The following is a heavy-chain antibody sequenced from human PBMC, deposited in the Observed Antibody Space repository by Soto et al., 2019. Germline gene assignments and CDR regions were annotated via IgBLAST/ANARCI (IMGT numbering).Heavy chain of an antibody. CDR2: IIPIFGTA. CDR3: ARELGGDQMATIPFDY. D-gene: IGHD3-16*01. CDR1: GGTFSSYA. V-gene: IGHV1-69*01. Sequence: QVQLVQSGAEVQKPGSSVKVSCKASGGTFSSYAISWVRQAPGQGLEWMGGIIPIFGTANYAQKFQGRVTITADESTSTAYMELSSLRSEDTAVYYCARELGGDQMATIPFDYWGQGTLVTVSS. J-gene: IGHJ4*02.